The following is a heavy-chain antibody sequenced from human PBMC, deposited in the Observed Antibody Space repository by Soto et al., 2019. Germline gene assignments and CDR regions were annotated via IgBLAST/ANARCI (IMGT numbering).Heavy chain of an antibody. CDR3: ARQIYDSDTGPNFQYYFDS. J-gene: IGHJ4*02. D-gene: IGHD3-22*01. Sequence: GEALKIACKGSGYSFAGYWITWVRQKPGKGLEWMGRIDPSDSQTYYSPSFRGHVTISATTSITTVFLQWSSLRASDTAMYYCARQIYDSDTGPNFQYYFDSWGQGTPVTVSS. CDR2: IDPSDSQT. V-gene: IGHV5-10-1*01. CDR1: GYSFAGYW.